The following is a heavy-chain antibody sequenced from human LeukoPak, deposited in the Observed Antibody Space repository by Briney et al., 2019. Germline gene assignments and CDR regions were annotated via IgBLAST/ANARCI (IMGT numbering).Heavy chain of an antibody. CDR3: ARERWLQFADAFDI. V-gene: IGHV3-7*01. J-gene: IGHJ3*02. CDR2: IKQDGSEK. Sequence: GGSLRLSCAASGFTFSSYWMSWVRQAPGKGLEWVANIKQDGSEKYYVDSVKGRFTISRDNAKNSLYLQMNSLRAEDTAVYYCARERWLQFADAFDIWGQGTMVTVS. CDR1: GFTFSSYW. D-gene: IGHD5-24*01.